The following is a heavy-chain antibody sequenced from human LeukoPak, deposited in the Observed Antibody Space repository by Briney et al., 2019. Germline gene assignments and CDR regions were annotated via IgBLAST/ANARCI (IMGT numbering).Heavy chain of an antibody. V-gene: IGHV1-18*01. CDR1: GYPFNTFG. CDR2: ISAYNGNT. CDR3: ARDPELPPYYDFWSGYPDSNWFDP. Sequence: ASVKVSCKTSGYPFNTFGVSWVRQAPGQGLEWMGWISAYNGNTNYAQKLQGRVTMTTDTSTSTAYMELRSLRSDDTAVYYCARDPELPPYYDFWSGYPDSNWFDPWGQGTLVTVSS. D-gene: IGHD3-3*01. J-gene: IGHJ5*02.